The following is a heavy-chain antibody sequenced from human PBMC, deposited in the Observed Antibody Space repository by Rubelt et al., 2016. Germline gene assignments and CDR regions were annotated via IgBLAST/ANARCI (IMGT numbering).Heavy chain of an antibody. V-gene: IGHV4-4*01. CDR2: IHHSGGT. Sequence: QVQLQESGPGLVKPSETLSLTCAVSGGSIDTKWWSWVRQPPGTGLEWIEEIHHSGGTNYNPSLRSRVTISIDKSNNHFSLKLTSSTAADTAVYCCAGEGVCGYSLDSWGQGTLVTVSS. J-gene: IGHJ4*02. D-gene: IGHD3-22*01. CDR1: GGSIDTKW. CDR3: AGEGVCGYSLDS.